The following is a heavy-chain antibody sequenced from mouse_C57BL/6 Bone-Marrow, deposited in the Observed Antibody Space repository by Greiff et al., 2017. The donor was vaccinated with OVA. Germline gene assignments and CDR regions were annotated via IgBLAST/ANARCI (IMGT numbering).Heavy chain of an antibody. CDR2: IDPSDSYT. CDR3: ARSPTLVAVDY. V-gene: IGHV1-50*01. J-gene: IGHJ2*01. D-gene: IGHD1-1*01. CDR1: GYTFTSYW. Sequence: VQLQQPGAELVKPGASVKLSCKASGYTFTSYWMQWVKQRPGQGLEWIGEIDPSDSYTSYNQKFKGKATLTVDTSSSTAYMQLSSLTSEDSAVYDGARSPTLVAVDYGGQGTTLTVSA.